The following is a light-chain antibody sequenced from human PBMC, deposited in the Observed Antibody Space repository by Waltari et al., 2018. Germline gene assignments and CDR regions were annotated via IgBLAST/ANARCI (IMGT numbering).Light chain of an antibody. Sequence: IGLTQSPATLSLSPGERATLSCRATKSASVYLAWYQQKPGQAPRLLICDASKRATGIPARFSASGSGTDFTLTISSLEPEDSAVYYCQQRNNWPLTFGGGTKVEIK. V-gene: IGKV3-11*01. CDR1: KSASVY. CDR2: DAS. CDR3: QQRNNWPLT. J-gene: IGKJ4*01.